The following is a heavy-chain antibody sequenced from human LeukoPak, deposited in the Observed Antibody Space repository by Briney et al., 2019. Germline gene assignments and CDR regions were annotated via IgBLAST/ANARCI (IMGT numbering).Heavy chain of an antibody. V-gene: IGHV3-30*18. CDR3: AKDWAPYCGGDCYFNY. J-gene: IGHJ4*02. CDR1: GFIFNNYG. CDR2: ISYDGSNK. D-gene: IGHD2-21*02. Sequence: PGGSLRLSCAASGFIFNNYGMHWVRQAPGKGLEWVAVISYDGSNKNYADSVKGRFTISRDSSENTVYLQMNSLRVEDTAVYYCAKDWAPYCGGDCYFNYWGQGTLVTVSS.